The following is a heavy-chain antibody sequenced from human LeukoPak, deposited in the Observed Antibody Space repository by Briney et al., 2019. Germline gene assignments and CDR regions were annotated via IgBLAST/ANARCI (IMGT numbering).Heavy chain of an antibody. V-gene: IGHV3-15*01. CDR1: GFTFSNYW. CDR2: IKSKTDGGTT. J-gene: IGHJ4*02. CDR3: TTTYYDSSGSDY. D-gene: IGHD3-22*01. Sequence: PGGSLRLSCAASGFTFSNYWMSWVRQAPGKGLEWVGRIKSKTDGGTTDYAAPVKGRFTISRDDSKNTLYLQMNSLKTEDTAVYYCTTTYYDSSGSDYWGQGTLVTVSS.